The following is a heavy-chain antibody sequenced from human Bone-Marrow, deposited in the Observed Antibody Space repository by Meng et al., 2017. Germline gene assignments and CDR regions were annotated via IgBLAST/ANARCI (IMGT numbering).Heavy chain of an antibody. Sequence: ASVKVSCKASGYTFIDYYMHWVRRAPGQGLEWMGRINPKSGDTHYAQRFQGRVTMTGDTSISTAYMELSGLRSDDTAMYYCARDEDISAAGKLFGDYWGQGTLVTVSS. D-gene: IGHD6-13*01. J-gene: IGHJ4*02. V-gene: IGHV1-2*06. CDR2: INPKSGDT. CDR3: ARDEDISAAGKLFGDY. CDR1: GYTFIDYY.